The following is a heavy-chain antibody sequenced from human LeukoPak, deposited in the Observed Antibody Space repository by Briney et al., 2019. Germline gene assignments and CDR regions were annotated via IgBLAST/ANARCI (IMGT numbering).Heavy chain of an antibody. CDR1: EFTLSDSS. Sequence: ASVKVSCKVSEFTLSDSSMHWVRQTPANGLEWMGSFDHEDGQTFYAQKFQGRVTMTEDTSTDTAYMELSNLRSDDTAVYYCATVKAAGQLDNWGQGTLVTVSS. V-gene: IGHV1-24*01. J-gene: IGHJ4*02. CDR2: FDHEDGQT. D-gene: IGHD6-13*01. CDR3: ATVKAAGQLDN.